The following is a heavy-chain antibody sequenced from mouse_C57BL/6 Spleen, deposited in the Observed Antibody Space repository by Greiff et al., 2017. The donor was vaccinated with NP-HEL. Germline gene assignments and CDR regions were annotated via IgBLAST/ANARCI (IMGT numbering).Heavy chain of an antibody. CDR2: IYPSDSET. Sequence: QVHVKQSGAELVRPGSSVKLSCKASGYTFTSYWMDWVKQRPGQGLEWIGNIYPSDSETHYNQKFKDKATLTVDKSSSTAYMQLSSLTSEDSAVYYCARGAAQGSFAYWGQGTLVTVS. CDR1: GYTFTSYW. CDR3: ARGAAQGSFAY. J-gene: IGHJ3*01. V-gene: IGHV1-61*01. D-gene: IGHD3-2*02.